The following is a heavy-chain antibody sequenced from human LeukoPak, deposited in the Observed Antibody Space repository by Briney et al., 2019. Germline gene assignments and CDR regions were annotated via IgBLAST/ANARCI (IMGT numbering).Heavy chain of an antibody. CDR1: GYSFTSYW. CDR3: ARPAGHSAGKGSFGY. D-gene: IGHD6-13*01. Sequence: GESLQISCKGAGYSFTSYWIGWVRQMPGKGLEWMGIIYPGDSDTRYSPSFQGQVTISADKSISTAYLQWSSLKASDTAMYYCARPAGHSAGKGSFGYWGQGTLVTVSS. CDR2: IYPGDSDT. V-gene: IGHV5-51*01. J-gene: IGHJ4*02.